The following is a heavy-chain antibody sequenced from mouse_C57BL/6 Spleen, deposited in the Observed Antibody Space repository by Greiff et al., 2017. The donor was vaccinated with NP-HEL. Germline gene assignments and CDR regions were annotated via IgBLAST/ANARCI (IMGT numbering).Heavy chain of an antibody. CDR1: GFSLTSYG. Sequence: QVQLKESGPGLVQPSQSLSITCTVSGFSLTSYGVHWVRHSPGKGLEWLGVIWSGGSTDYNAAFISRLSISKDNSKSQVFFKMNSLQADDTAIYYCARNYYGSSPWFAYWGQGTLVTVSA. J-gene: IGHJ3*01. CDR3: ARNYYGSSPWFAY. D-gene: IGHD1-1*01. CDR2: IWSGGST. V-gene: IGHV2-2*01.